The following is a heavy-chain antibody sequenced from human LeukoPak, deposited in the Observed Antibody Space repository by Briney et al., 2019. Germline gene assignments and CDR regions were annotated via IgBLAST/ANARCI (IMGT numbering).Heavy chain of an antibody. CDR3: AKDIKAAASPTPGWFDP. Sequence: PGGSLRLSCAASGFTFSSYGMHWVRQAPGKGLELVAVIWYDGSNKYYADSVKGRFTISRDNSKNTLYLQMNSLRAEDTAVYYCAKDIKAAASPTPGWFDPWGQGTLVTVSS. V-gene: IGHV3-33*06. CDR1: GFTFSSYG. D-gene: IGHD6-13*01. CDR2: IWYDGSNK. J-gene: IGHJ5*02.